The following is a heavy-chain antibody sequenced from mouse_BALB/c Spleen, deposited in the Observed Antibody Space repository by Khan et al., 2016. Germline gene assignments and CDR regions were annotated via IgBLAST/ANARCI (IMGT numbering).Heavy chain of an antibody. CDR3: ARRVYYFSMDY. V-gene: IGHV4-1*02. CDR2: INPDSSTI. Sequence: EVQLQESGGGLVQPGGSLKLSCAASGFDFSRYWMSWVRQAPGKGLEWIGEINPDSSTINYMPSLKDKFIISRDNAKNTLYLQMSKVRSEDTALYYCARRVYYFSMDYWGQGTSVTVSS. J-gene: IGHJ4*01. CDR1: GFDFSRYW. D-gene: IGHD1-1*01.